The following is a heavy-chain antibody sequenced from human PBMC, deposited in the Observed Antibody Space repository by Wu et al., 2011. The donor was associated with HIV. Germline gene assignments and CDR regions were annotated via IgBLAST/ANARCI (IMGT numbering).Heavy chain of an antibody. J-gene: IGHJ4*02. Sequence: QVQLVQSGAEVKKPGSSVKVSCKASGGTFSRYAISWVRQAPGHGLEWMGEIIPLSGTAKYAQKFRGRVTITTDDSTSTGYMELTSLRSEDTAVYYCARSPFVSTMGYFDYWGQGTLVTVSS. CDR1: GGTFSRYA. CDR3: ARSPFVSTMGYFDY. D-gene: IGHD5/OR15-5a*01. CDR2: IIPLSGTA. V-gene: IGHV1-69*05.